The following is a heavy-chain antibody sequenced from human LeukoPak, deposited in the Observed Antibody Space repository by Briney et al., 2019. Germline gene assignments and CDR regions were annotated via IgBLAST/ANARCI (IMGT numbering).Heavy chain of an antibody. CDR3: AKGDPPTYYDILTGQDY. D-gene: IGHD3-9*01. CDR2: ISGDGGGT. CDR1: GFTFSNWA. V-gene: IGHV3-23*01. J-gene: IGHJ4*02. Sequence: GGSLRLSCAASGFTFSNWAITWVRQAPGKGLEWVSSISGDGGGTYYADSVKGRFTVSRDNSKNTLYLEINSLRVEDTAVYYCAKGDPPTYYDILTGQDYWGQGTLVTVSS.